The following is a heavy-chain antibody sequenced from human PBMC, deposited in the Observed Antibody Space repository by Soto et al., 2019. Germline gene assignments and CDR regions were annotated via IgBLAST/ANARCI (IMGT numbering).Heavy chain of an antibody. J-gene: IGHJ6*02. CDR3: AKDSRTSGRIVAKDF. CDR1: GYTLTELS. D-gene: IGHD5-12*01. Sequence: QVQLVQSGAEVKKPGASVKVSCKVSGYTLTELSMHWVRQAPGQGLEWMGGFDPEVGETNYAQKFQGRVTMTEDTTTDAAKMELSRRTSEDTAVYCCAKDSRTSGRIVAKDFWGQGTTVTVSS. CDR2: FDPEVGET. V-gene: IGHV1-24*01.